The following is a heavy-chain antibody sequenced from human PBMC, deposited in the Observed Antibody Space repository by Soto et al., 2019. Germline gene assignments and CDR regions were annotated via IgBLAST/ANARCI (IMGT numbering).Heavy chain of an antibody. D-gene: IGHD6-13*01. J-gene: IGHJ5*02. CDR1: GFTFSSYG. V-gene: IGHV3-33*01. CDR2: IWYDGSNK. Sequence: QVQLVESRGGVVQPGRSLRLSCAASGFTFSSYGMHWVRQAPGKGLEWVAVIWYDGSNKYYADSVKGRFTISRDNSKNTLYLQMNSLRAEDTAVYYCARDPGSRWYSNWFDPWGQGTLVTVSS. CDR3: ARDPGSRWYSNWFDP.